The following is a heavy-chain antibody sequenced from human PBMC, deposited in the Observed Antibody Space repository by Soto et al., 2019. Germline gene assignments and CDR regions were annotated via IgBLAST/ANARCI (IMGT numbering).Heavy chain of an antibody. CDR3: ARDRNYCSSTTCYRFVDY. D-gene: IGHD2-2*02. Sequence: EVQLVESGGGLVQPGGSLRLSCAASGFTFSSYSMNWVRQAPGKGLEWVSYISSSSTTIYYADSVKGRFTISRDNAKNSLYLQMNSLRAEDTAVYYCARDRNYCSSTTCYRFVDYWGQGTLVTVSS. J-gene: IGHJ4*02. CDR2: ISSSSTTI. CDR1: GFTFSSYS. V-gene: IGHV3-48*01.